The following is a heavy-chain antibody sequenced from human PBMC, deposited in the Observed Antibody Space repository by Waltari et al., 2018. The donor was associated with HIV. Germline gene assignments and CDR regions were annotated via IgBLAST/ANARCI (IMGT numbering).Heavy chain of an antibody. CDR3: ARTTLQWSLTNSDFWTGHPDHYSTLDA. D-gene: IGHD3-3*01. CDR2: INPSGTA. CDR1: RASFNDHS. V-gene: IGHV4-34*02. Sequence: QVQLQQWGTGLLKPSGTLSLTCAVYRASFNDHSWAWIPQAPGQGLQWLGEINPSGTAVYTKSLQGRLTISRDASKNQFSLNLKSVTAADTAVYFCARTTLQWSLTNSDFWTGHPDHYSTLDAWGQGTTVFVSS. J-gene: IGHJ6*02.